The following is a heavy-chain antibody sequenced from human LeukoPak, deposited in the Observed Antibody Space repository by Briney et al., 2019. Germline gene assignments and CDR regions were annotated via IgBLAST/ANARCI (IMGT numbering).Heavy chain of an antibody. V-gene: IGHV3-53*01. J-gene: IGHJ6*02. D-gene: IGHD5-18*01. CDR3: TTGAPGYSYGYGDYYYGMDV. Sequence: PGGSLRLSCAASGFTVSSNYMSWVRQAPGKGLEWVSVIYSGGSTYYADSVKGRFTISRDNSKNTLYLQMNSLKTEDTAVYYCTTGAPGYSYGYGDYYYGMDVWGQGTTVTVSS. CDR1: GFTVSSNY. CDR2: IYSGGST.